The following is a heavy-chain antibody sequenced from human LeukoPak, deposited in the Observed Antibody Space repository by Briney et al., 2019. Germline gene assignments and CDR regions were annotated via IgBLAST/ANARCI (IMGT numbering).Heavy chain of an antibody. V-gene: IGHV4-4*09. CDR1: GGSISSYY. CDR2: IYTSGST. D-gene: IGHD3-22*01. CDR3: ARRMYYYDSSGYHYYFDY. Sequence: SETLSLTCTVSGGSISSYYWSWIRQPPGKGLEWIGYIYTSGSTNYNPSLKSRVTISVDTSKNQFSLKLSSVTAADTAVYYCARRMYYYDSSGYHYYFDYWGQGTLVTVSS. J-gene: IGHJ4*02.